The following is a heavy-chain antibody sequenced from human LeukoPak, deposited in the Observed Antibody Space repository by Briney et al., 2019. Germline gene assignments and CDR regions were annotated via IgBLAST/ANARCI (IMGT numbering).Heavy chain of an antibody. D-gene: IGHD3-22*01. J-gene: IGHJ3*02. V-gene: IGHV6-1*01. CDR2: AYYRSKWYN. CDR1: VDSVSSNTAA. Sequence: SQTPSLTCALSVDSVSSNTAACGWVRQSPSRGLEWLGRAYYRSKWYNAYAVSVKSRITINSDTSKNQFSLQLNSVTPDDTAVYYCAADSSGYDAFDIWGQGTMVTVSS. CDR3: AADSSGYDAFDI.